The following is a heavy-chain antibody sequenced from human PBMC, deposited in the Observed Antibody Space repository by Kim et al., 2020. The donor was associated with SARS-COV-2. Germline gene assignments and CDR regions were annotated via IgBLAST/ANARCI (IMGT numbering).Heavy chain of an antibody. CDR2: INPNSGGT. D-gene: IGHD3-22*01. V-gene: IGHV1-2*06. CDR1: GYTFTGYY. J-gene: IGHJ4*02. Sequence: ASVKVSCKASGYTFTGYYMHWVRQAPGQGLECMGRINPNSGGTNYAQKFQGRVTMTRDTSISTAYMELSRLRSDDTAVYYCARVPITMIVVVTADPLFDYWGQGTLVTVSS. CDR3: ARVPITMIVVVTADPLFDY.